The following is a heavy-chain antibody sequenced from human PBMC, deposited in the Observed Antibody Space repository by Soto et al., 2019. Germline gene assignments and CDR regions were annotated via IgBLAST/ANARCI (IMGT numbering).Heavy chain of an antibody. D-gene: IGHD1-26*01. V-gene: IGHV1-3*01. CDR1: GYTFTSYA. CDR3: ARNGSYHFGHFDY. CDR2: INAGNDNT. J-gene: IGHJ4*02. Sequence: ASVKVSCKASGYTFTSYAIHWVRQAPGQRLEWMGWINAGNDNTKYSHKFQGRVTITRDTSASTAYMELSSLRSEDTAVYYCARNGSYHFGHFDYWGQGILVTVSS.